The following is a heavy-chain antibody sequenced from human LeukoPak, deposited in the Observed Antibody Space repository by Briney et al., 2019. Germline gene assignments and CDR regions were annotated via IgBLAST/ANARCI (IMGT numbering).Heavy chain of an antibody. CDR2: IRNDGTIK. V-gene: IGHV3-30*02. D-gene: IGHD6-13*01. Sequence: GGSLRLSCAASGFTFRTYGMHWVRQDPGKGLEWVAFIRNDGTIKYYADSVKGRFSISRDNSKSTLYLQMNSLRAEDTAVYYCAKTGSSSWGYFDYWGQGTLVTVSS. CDR3: AKTGSSSWGYFDY. CDR1: GFTFRTYG. J-gene: IGHJ4*02.